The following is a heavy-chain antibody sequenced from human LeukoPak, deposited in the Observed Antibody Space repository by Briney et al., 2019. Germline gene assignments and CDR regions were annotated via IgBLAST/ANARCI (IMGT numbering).Heavy chain of an antibody. J-gene: IGHJ4*02. CDR3: AKYRGLRYYDD. CDR2: LSGSGGGT. D-gene: IGHD3-22*01. Sequence: GGSLRLSCAASGFTFSNYAMTWVRQAPGKGLEWVSGLSGSGGGTYYADYVKGRFTISRDNSKNTLYLQVNSLRAEDTAVYYCAKYRGLRYYDDWGQGTLVTVSS. V-gene: IGHV3-23*01. CDR1: GFTFSNYA.